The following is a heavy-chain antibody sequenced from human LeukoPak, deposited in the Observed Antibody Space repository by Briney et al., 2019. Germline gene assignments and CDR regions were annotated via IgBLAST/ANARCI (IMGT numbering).Heavy chain of an antibody. CDR1: GFTFSSYA. J-gene: IGHJ4*02. V-gene: IGHV3-30-3*01. CDR3: ARDRTGVRAPGAVYFDY. CDR2: ISYDGSNK. D-gene: IGHD7-27*01. Sequence: GGSLRLSCAASGFTFSSYAMHWVRQAPGKGLEWVAVISYDGSNKYYADSVKGRFTISRDNSKNTLYLQMNSLRAEDTAVYYCARDRTGVRAPGAVYFDYWGQGTPVTVSS.